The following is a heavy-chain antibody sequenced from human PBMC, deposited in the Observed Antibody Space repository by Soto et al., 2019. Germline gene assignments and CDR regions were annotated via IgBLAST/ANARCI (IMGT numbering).Heavy chain of an antibody. V-gene: IGHV3-7*05. CDR1: GFTFDGHS. Sequence: GGSLRLSCAASGFTFDGHSMHWVRQAPGKGLEWVAYIKQDGSEKYYADSVMGRFTMSRDNTQSSLSLQMNTLRVEDSAVYYCARITSPGYFDSWGQGTLVTVSS. CDR3: ARITSPGYFDS. J-gene: IGHJ4*02. D-gene: IGHD1-20*01. CDR2: IKQDGSEK.